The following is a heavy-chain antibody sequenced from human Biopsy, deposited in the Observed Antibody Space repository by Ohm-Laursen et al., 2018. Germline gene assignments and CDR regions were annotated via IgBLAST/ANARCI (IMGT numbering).Heavy chain of an antibody. CDR3: ARDRGYYSDRTVPGYFDL. CDR1: GDSISSNY. J-gene: IGHJ2*01. CDR2: VFYTGST. V-gene: IGHV4-59*01. D-gene: IGHD3-22*01. Sequence: SETLSLTCIVSGDSISSNYWSWIRQPPGKGLEWIGYVFYTGSTDYNPSLQSRVTISVDTSKNHFSLRLRSVTPADTAIYYCARDRGYYSDRTVPGYFDLWGRGTLVTVSS.